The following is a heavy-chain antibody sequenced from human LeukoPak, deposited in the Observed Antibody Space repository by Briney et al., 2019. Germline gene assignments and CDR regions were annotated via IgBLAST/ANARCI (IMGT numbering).Heavy chain of an antibody. Sequence: SETPSLTCAVYGGSFSGYYWSWIRQPPGKGLEWIGEINHSGSTNYNPSLKSRVTISVDTSKNQFSLKLSSVTAADTAVYYCASPSRVGAFDIWGQGTMATVSS. J-gene: IGHJ3*02. CDR3: ASPSRVGAFDI. V-gene: IGHV4-34*01. D-gene: IGHD1-26*01. CDR2: INHSGST. CDR1: GGSFSGYY.